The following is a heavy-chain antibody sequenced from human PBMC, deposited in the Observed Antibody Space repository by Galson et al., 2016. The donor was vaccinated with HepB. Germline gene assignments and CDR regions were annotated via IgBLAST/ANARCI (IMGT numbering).Heavy chain of an antibody. CDR3: ARSSSCSTINCFLPFDS. J-gene: IGHJ4*02. CDR2: LSFDGSKE. Sequence: SLRLSCAASGFSFSAYAIHWVRQAPGEGLEWVAVLSFDGSKEVYADSVKGRFTISRDNSKNTLYLQMNSLRAEDTSMYYCARSSSCSTINCFLPFDSWGLGTLVTVSS. V-gene: IGHV3-30*03. CDR1: GFSFSAYA. D-gene: IGHD2-2*01.